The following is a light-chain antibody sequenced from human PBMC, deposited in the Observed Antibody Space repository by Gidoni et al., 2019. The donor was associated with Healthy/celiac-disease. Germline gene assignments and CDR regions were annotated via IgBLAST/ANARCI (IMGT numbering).Light chain of an antibody. Sequence: QSALTQPRSVSGSPGQAVTISCTGTSGDVGGYSFVSWYQQRPGLAPKLILFDVHTRPSGVPDRFSGSKSGNTASLTISGLQTDDAADYYCCSYAGSSTFVVFGGGTKLTVL. J-gene: IGLJ2*01. CDR2: DVH. CDR3: CSYAGSSTFVV. CDR1: SGDVGGYSF. V-gene: IGLV2-11*01.